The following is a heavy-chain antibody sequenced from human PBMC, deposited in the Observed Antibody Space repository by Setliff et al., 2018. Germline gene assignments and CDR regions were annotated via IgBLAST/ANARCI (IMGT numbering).Heavy chain of an antibody. V-gene: IGHV4-59*01. CDR3: ARDRTAYSYGLDF. CDR1: GGSISPYF. J-gene: IGHJ6*02. Sequence: SETLSLTCTVSGGSISPYFWSWIRQPPGKGLEWIGYIYHNGNTNFNPSLKTRVSMSVDTSKNQIALNLKSVTAADTAVYYCARDRTAYSYGLDFWGQGTTVTVSS. D-gene: IGHD5-18*01. CDR2: IYHNGNT.